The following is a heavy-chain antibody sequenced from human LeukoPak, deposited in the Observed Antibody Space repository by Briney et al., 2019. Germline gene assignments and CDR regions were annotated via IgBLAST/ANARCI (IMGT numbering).Heavy chain of an antibody. CDR1: GFTFSSYS. V-gene: IGHV3-74*01. D-gene: IGHD2-21*01. J-gene: IGHJ4*02. Sequence: GGSLRLSCAASGFTFSSYSMHWVRQAPGKGLEWVSRINNDGRSISYVESVKGRFAMSRDNAKNTLYLQMNSLRAEDTAVYYCARDVWGDRDSYFDNWGQGALVTVSS. CDR3: ARDVWGDRDSYFDN. CDR2: INNDGRSI.